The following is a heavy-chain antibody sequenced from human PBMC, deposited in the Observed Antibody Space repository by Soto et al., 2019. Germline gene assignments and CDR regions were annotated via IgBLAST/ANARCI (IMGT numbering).Heavy chain of an antibody. V-gene: IGHV3-23*01. D-gene: IGHD5-18*01. J-gene: IGHJ4*02. Sequence: WGVLRLSCALSGVRFSSFVMTWVRQAPGKGLEWVSAISVGGESTYYADSVKGRFTIFRDNSKNTLYLQMNSLRAEDTATYYCAKLETVDTGHYWGRGTLVTVSS. CDR3: AKLETVDTGHY. CDR1: GVRFSSFV. CDR2: ISVGGEST.